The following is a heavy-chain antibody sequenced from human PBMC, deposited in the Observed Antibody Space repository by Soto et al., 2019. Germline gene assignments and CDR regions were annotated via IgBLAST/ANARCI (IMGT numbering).Heavy chain of an antibody. Sequence: VHLLESGGGFVQPGGSLRLSCAGSGFTFINYAMNWVRQAPGKGLEWVSSISGGGDAAFFPDSVRGRFTISRDNSKNTVTLQMNSLGVDDTAVYYCARKILGSTSRPNYWYFDLWGRGTLVTVSS. J-gene: IGHJ2*01. CDR2: ISGGGDAA. CDR3: ARKILGSTSRPNYWYFDL. D-gene: IGHD2-2*01. CDR1: GFTFINYA. V-gene: IGHV3-23*01.